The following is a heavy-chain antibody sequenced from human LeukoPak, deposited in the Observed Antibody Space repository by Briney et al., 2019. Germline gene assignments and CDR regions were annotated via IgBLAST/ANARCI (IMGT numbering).Heavy chain of an antibody. Sequence: GGSLRLSCAASGFTFSSYAMHWVRQAPGKGLEWVAVISYDGSNKYYADSVNGRFTISRDNSKNTLYLQMNSLRAEDTAVYYCARISMTTVTTDYWGQGTLVTVAS. CDR1: GFTFSSYA. CDR2: ISYDGSNK. V-gene: IGHV3-30*04. D-gene: IGHD4-17*01. CDR3: ARISMTTVTTDY. J-gene: IGHJ4*02.